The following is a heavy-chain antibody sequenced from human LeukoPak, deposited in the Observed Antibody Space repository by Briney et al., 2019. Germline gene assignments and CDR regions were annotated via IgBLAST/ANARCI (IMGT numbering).Heavy chain of an antibody. Sequence: SETLSLTCTVSGGSISGYSWTWIRQPPGQGLEWIGYFHNSRTTSYNPSLTGRVTISVDTSKNQFSLKLSSVTAADTAVYYCARLIYYDFWSVRYHMDVWGKGTTATVSS. J-gene: IGHJ6*03. CDR1: GGSISGYS. V-gene: IGHV4-59*01. CDR3: ARLIYYDFWSVRYHMDV. D-gene: IGHD3-3*01. CDR2: FHNSRTT.